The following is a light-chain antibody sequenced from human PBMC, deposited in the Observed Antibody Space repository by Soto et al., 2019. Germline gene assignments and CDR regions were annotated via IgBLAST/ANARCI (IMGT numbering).Light chain of an antibody. J-gene: IGLJ1*01. V-gene: IGLV2-14*01. CDR3: NSYAGDIIRFV. CDR2: EVS. CDR1: SSDVGAYKY. Sequence: QSVLTQPASVSGSPGQSVTISCTGTSSDVGAYKYVSWYQQHPGKAPKLMIYEVSNRPSGVSNRCSGSKSGNTASLTISGLQADDEADYYCNSYAGDIIRFVFGTGTKVTVL.